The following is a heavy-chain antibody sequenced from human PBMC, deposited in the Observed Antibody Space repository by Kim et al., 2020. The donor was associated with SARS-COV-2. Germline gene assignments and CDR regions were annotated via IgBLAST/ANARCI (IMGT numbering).Heavy chain of an antibody. V-gene: IGHV4-39*01. D-gene: IGHD4-17*01. CDR1: GGPISSSSYY. CDR3: ARISSVGDYSQIGAFDI. CDR2: IYYSGST. J-gene: IGHJ3*02. Sequence: SETLSLTCTVSGGPISSSSYYWGWIRQPPGKGLEWIGSIYYSGSTYYNPSLKSRVTISVDTSKNQFSLKLSSVTAADTAVYYCARISSVGDYSQIGAFDIWGQGTMVTVSS.